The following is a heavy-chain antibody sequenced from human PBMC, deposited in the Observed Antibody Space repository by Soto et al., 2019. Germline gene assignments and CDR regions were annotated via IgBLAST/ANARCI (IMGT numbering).Heavy chain of an antibody. Sequence: QVQMQESGPGLVKPSQTLSLTCSVSGASIRSGGFYWSWLRQSPGKGLEWFGHIYYTGSTFVSPSLTGPLSISLDPSKNRCSLDLSSVTAADPAMYDCGRIEMASIKWGRGTLVTVAS. D-gene: IGHD5-12*01. CDR1: GASIRSGGFY. CDR3: GRIEMASIK. J-gene: IGHJ4*02. CDR2: IYYTGST. V-gene: IGHV4-31*01.